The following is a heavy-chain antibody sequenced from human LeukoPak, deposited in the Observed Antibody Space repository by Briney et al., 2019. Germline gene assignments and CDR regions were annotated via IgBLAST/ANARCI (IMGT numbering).Heavy chain of an antibody. CDR1: GYTFTNYG. Sequence: ASVNVSCKSSGYTFTNYGITWVPQAPGQGLEWMGWISAYNGNTNYAQKFQGRVPITADKSTSTVYMEVSSLRSEDTAMYYCARPSESGGSVFDPLRLDVWGQGTTVTVSS. J-gene: IGHJ6*02. CDR3: ARPSESGGSVFDPLRLDV. V-gene: IGHV1-18*01. CDR2: ISAYNGNT. D-gene: IGHD3-9*01.